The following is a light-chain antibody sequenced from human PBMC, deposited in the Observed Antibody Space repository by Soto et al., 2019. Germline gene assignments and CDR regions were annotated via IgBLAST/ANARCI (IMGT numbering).Light chain of an antibody. CDR1: SSDVGGYDY. CDR2: YVT. V-gene: IGLV2-8*01. CDR3: SSFAGSNTGV. Sequence: QSALTQPPSASGSPGQSVTISCTGTSSDVGGYDYVSWYQHHPGKAPKLMIYYVTQRPSGVPDRFSASKSGNTASLTVSGLQADDEADYYCSSFAGSNTGVFGGGTKLTVL. J-gene: IGLJ3*02.